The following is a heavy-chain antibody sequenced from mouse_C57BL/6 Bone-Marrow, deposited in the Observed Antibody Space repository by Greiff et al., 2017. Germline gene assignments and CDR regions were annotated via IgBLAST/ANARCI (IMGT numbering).Heavy chain of an antibody. CDR3: AQLITTVVADY. Sequence: QVQLQQPGAELVKPGASVKVSCKASGYTFTSYWLHWVKQRPGQGLEWIGRIHPSDSDTNYNQKFKGKATLTVDKSSSTAYLQLISLTSEDSAVYYCAQLITTVVADYWGQGTTLTVSA. CDR2: IHPSDSDT. CDR1: GYTFTSYW. D-gene: IGHD1-1*01. V-gene: IGHV1-74*01. J-gene: IGHJ2*01.